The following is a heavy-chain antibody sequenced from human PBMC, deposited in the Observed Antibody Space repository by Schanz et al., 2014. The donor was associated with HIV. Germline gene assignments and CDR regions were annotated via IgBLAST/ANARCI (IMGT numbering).Heavy chain of an antibody. V-gene: IGHV1-2*02. CDR1: GYTFTDYF. D-gene: IGHD1-26*01. CDR3: VRAASFHFDKEGYYRNWYFDF. J-gene: IGHJ2*01. Sequence: QVQLVQSGAAVKKPGASVKVSCKASGYTFTDYFVHWGRQAPGQGLEWMGWVNPESGNTGMADKFLGRLSLTRFTSTGTAYMELDSLRSEDTAIYYCVRAASFHFDKEGYYRNWYFDFWGRGTLVAVSS. CDR2: VNPESGNT.